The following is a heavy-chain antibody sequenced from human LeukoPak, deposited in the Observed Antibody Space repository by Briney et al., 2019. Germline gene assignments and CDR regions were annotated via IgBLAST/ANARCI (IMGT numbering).Heavy chain of an antibody. J-gene: IGHJ5*02. CDR1: GGPISSSPYY. CDR2: INHSGST. Sequence: PSETLSLTCSVSGGPISSSPYYWSWIRQPPGKGLEWIGEINHSGSTNYNPSLKSRVTISVDTSKNQFSLKLSSVTAADTAVYYCARAPGERELELQDNWFDPWGQGTLVTVSS. D-gene: IGHD1-7*01. V-gene: IGHV4-39*07. CDR3: ARAPGERELELQDNWFDP.